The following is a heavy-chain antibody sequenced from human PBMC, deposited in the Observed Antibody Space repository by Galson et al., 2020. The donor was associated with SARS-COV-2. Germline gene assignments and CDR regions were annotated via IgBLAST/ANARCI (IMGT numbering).Heavy chain of an antibody. D-gene: IGHD6-19*01. CDR2: IFFDGSDK. CDR3: ARDGQTSSGWAFDY. CDR1: GFTFSSHA. J-gene: IGHJ4*02. V-gene: IGHV3-33*01. Sequence: GESLKIPCAAPGFTFSSHAMHWVRQAPGKGLEWVAQIFFDGSDKYYGDSVKGRFTISRDSSKNTVYLQMHNLRAVDTAVYYCARDGQTSSGWAFDYWGQGTLVTVSS.